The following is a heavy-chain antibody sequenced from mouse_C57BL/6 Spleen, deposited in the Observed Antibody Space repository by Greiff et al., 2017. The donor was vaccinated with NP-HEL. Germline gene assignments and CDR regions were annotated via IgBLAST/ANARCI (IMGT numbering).Heavy chain of an antibody. CDR1: GFTFSDYG. CDR3: ARGLLRGYYAMDY. Sequence: EVKLMESGGGLVKPGGSLKLSCAASGFTFSDYGMHWVRQAPEKGLEWVAYISSGSSTIYYADTVKGRFTISRDNAKNTLFLQMTSLRSEDTAMYYCARGLLRGYYAMDYWGQGTSVTVSS. D-gene: IGHD1-1*01. CDR2: ISSGSSTI. J-gene: IGHJ4*01. V-gene: IGHV5-17*01.